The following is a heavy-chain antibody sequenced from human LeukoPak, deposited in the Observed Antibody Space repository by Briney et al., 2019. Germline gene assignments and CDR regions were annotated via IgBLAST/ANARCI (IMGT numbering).Heavy chain of an antibody. CDR3: SRESGPFSPFGH. J-gene: IGHJ4*02. D-gene: IGHD1-26*01. Sequence: PSETLSLTCTVSGGSISSDDYYWSWVRQPPGQGLEWIGEISLSGHTSFNPSLKSRVTMSLDESKNHLSLILASVTAADTAVYYCSRESGPFSPFGHWGQGTLVTVTS. CDR1: GGSISSDDYY. CDR2: ISLSGHT. V-gene: IGHV4-61*08.